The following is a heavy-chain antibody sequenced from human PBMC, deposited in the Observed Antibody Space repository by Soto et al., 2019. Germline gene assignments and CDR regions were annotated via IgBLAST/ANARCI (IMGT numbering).Heavy chain of an antibody. Sequence: ASVKVSCKASGYTFTSYGISWVRQAPGQGLEWMGWISAYNGNTNYAQKLQGRVTMTTDTSTSTAYMELRSLRSDDTAVYYCARDTDDFWSGYPIDYWGQGTLVTVS. J-gene: IGHJ4*02. V-gene: IGHV1-18*01. CDR3: ARDTDDFWSGYPIDY. D-gene: IGHD3-3*01. CDR1: GYTFTSYG. CDR2: ISAYNGNT.